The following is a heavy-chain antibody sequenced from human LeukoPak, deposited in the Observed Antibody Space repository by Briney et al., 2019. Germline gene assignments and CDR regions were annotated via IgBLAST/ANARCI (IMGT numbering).Heavy chain of an antibody. CDR3: ARVDTIFGVVIPTFDY. Sequence: KPGGSLRLSCAASGFTFSSYSMNWVRQAPGKVLEWVSSISSSSSYIYYADSVKGRFTISRDNAKNSVYLQMNSLRAEDTAVYYCARVDTIFGVVIPTFDYWGQGTLVTVSS. V-gene: IGHV3-21*01. CDR1: GFTFSSYS. D-gene: IGHD3-3*01. J-gene: IGHJ4*02. CDR2: ISSSSSYI.